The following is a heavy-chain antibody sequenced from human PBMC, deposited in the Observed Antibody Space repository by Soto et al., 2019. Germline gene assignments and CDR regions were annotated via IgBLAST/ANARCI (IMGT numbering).Heavy chain of an antibody. V-gene: IGHV6-1*01. D-gene: IGHD6-19*01. CDR2: TYYKSQWYY. Sequence: SQTLSLTCAISGDSVSSNIAAWNWIRQSPSRGLEWLGRTYYKSQWYYDYAVSVKSRITINPDTSKNQFSLQLNSVSPEDTAVYYCARDRQSVRGVLIAVGNFDSWGQGTLVTVSS. J-gene: IGHJ4*02. CDR1: GDSVSSNIAA. CDR3: ARDRQSVRGVLIAVGNFDS.